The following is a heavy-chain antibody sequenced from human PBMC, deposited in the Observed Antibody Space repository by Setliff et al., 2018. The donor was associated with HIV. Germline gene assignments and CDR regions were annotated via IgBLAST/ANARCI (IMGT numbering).Heavy chain of an antibody. J-gene: IGHJ2*01. CDR1: GFTVSSHY. V-gene: IGHV3-66*02. D-gene: IGHD4-17*01. CDR3: ARVLYDDSWYFDL. Sequence: GGSLRLSCAASGFTVSSHYMSWVRLAPGKGLEWVSIIYSIGSTYYADSVKGRFTISRDNSKNTVYLQMNSLRAEDTAVYYCARVLYDDSWYFDLWGRGTLVTVSS. CDR2: IYSIGST.